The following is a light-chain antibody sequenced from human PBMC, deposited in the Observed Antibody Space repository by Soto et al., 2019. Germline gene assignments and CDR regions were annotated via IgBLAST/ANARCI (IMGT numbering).Light chain of an antibody. J-gene: IGKJ4*01. CDR3: QQYGNSPPVT. CDR2: GAS. Sequence: EIVLTQSPGTLSLSPGERATLSCRASQSVSSNFLTWHQQKPGQAPRLLIYGASSRTTGIADRFSGSGSGTDFTLAINRLEPEDFAVYYCQQYGNSPPVTFGGGTKVDIK. CDR1: QSVSSNF. V-gene: IGKV3-20*01.